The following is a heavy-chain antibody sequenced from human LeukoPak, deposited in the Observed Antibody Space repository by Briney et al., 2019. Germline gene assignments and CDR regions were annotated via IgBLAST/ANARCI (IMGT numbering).Heavy chain of an antibody. J-gene: IGHJ4*02. V-gene: IGHV4-34*01. D-gene: IGHD3-10*01. CDR2: INHSGST. CDR1: GGSFSGYY. CDR3: ARRRTYGSGSYYFDY. Sequence: PSETLSLTCAVYGGSFSGYYWSWIRQPPGKGLEWIGEINHSGSTNYNPSLKSRVTISVDTSKNQFSLKLSSVTAADTAVYYCARRRTYGSGSYYFDYWGQGTLVTVSS.